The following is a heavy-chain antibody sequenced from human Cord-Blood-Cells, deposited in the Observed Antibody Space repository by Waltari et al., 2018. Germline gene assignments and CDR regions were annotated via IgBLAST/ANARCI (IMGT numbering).Heavy chain of an antibody. CDR2: IYPGDSDT. D-gene: IGHD3-9*01. Sequence: EVQLVQSGAEVKKPGESLKISCTGSGYSFTSYWIGWVRQMPGKGLEWMGIIYPGDSDTRYSPSFQGQVTISADKSISTAYLQWSSLKASDTAMYYCARGGYYDILTGYPPDAFDIWGQGTMVTVSS. V-gene: IGHV5-51*01. CDR3: ARGGYYDILTGYPPDAFDI. CDR1: GYSFTSYW. J-gene: IGHJ3*02.